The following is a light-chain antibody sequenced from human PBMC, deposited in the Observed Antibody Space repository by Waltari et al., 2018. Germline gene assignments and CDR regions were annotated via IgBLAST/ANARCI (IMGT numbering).Light chain of an antibody. V-gene: IGKV1-39*01. J-gene: IGKJ4*01. CDR3: QQSYRTPPLT. CDR2: AKS. Sequence: CRASQSISGYLNWDQHKPVKAPKVMIYAKSSLQSGVPSRFSCSGSGTDFTLTISSLQPEDFATYYCQQSYRTPPLTFGGGTKVEIK. CDR1: QSISGY.